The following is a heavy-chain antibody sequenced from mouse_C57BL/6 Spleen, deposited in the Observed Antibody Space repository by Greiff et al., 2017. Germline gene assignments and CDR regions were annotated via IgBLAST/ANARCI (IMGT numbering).Heavy chain of an antibody. CDR3: ARHGAY. CDR2: ISNGGGST. V-gene: IGHV5-12*01. Sequence: EVQLVESGGGLVQPGGSLKLSCAASGFTFGDYYMYWVRQTPEKRLEWVANISNGGGSTYYPDTVKGRFTISRDNAKNTLYLQMSRLKSEDTAMYYCARHGAYWGQGTLVTVSA. J-gene: IGHJ3*01. CDR1: GFTFGDYY.